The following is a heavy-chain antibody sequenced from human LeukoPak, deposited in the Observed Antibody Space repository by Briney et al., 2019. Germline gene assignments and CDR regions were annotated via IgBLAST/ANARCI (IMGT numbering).Heavy chain of an antibody. CDR1: GFTFSSYW. V-gene: IGHV3-74*01. CDR3: SPGSGHAFDI. Sequence: GGSLRLSCAASGFTFSSYWMHWVRQVPGKGLVWVSRINSDGSSTSYADSVKGRFTISRGNAKNTLYVQMNSLRAEDTAVYYCSPGSGHAFDIWGRGTMVSVSS. D-gene: IGHD3-10*01. CDR2: INSDGSST. J-gene: IGHJ3*02.